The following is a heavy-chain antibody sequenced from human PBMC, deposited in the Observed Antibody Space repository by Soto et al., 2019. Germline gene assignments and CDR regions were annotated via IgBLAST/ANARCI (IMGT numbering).Heavy chain of an antibody. D-gene: IGHD6-6*01. CDR1: GYTFTSYY. CDR2: INPSGGST. V-gene: IGHV1-46*01. CDR3: AREDRQLGYYYYYGMDV. Sequence: ASVKVSCKASGYTFTSYYMHWVRQAPGQGLEWMGIINPSGGSTSYAQKFQGRVTMTRDTSTSTVYMELSSLRSEDTAVYYCAREDRQLGYYYYYGMDVWGQGTTVTVSS. J-gene: IGHJ6*02.